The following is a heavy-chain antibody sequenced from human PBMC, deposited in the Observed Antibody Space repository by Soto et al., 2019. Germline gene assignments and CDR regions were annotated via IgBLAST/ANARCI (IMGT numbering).Heavy chain of an antibody. CDR1: GYTFTAFY. CDR3: ARDRHAYGVSSGSGVSWIDP. D-gene: IGHD4-17*01. Sequence: QVQLLQSGAEMKQPGASVKVSCRTSGYTFTAFYLHWVRRAPGQGLEWMGWINPKTGVTNYTQNFQGWVTMTRDTSISTAYLELRRLRPADTAFYFCARDRHAYGVSSGSGVSWIDPWGQGTRVTVSS. CDR2: INPKTGVT. J-gene: IGHJ5*02. V-gene: IGHV1-2*04.